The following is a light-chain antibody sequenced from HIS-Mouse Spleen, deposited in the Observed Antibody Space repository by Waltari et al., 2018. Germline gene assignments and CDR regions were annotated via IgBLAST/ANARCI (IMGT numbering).Light chain of an antibody. CDR1: QSVSSY. CDR3: QQRSNWP. Sequence: EIVLTQSPATLSLSPGERATLSCRASQSVSSYLAWYQQKPGQAPRPLIYDASNRATGIQARFSGSGSGTDFTLTISSLEPEDFAVYYCQQRSNWPFGPGTKVDIK. J-gene: IGKJ3*01. V-gene: IGKV3-11*01. CDR2: DAS.